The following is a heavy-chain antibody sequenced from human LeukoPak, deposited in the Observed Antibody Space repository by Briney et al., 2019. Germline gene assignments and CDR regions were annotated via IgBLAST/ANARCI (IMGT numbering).Heavy chain of an antibody. CDR2: ISRGGDIT. CDR1: GFNFANHA. J-gene: IGHJ4*02. Sequence: AGGSLRLSCAASGFNFANHAMSWVRQTAGKGLEWVSAISRGGDITYYADSVKGRFTIPRDNSKDTLFLQMHSLRPGDTAVYYCVREDTPATANYWGQGTLVTISS. V-gene: IGHV3-23*01. D-gene: IGHD2-21*02. CDR3: VREDTPATANY.